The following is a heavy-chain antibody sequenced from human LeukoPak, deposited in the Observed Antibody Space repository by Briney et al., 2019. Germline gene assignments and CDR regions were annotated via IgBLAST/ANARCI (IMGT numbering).Heavy chain of an antibody. Sequence: ASVKVSCKASGYTFTSYAMHWVRQAPGQRLEWMGWINACNGNTKYSQKFQGRVTITRDTSASTAYMELSSLRSEDTAVYYCARDLREYYGSGSYTLFDYWGQGTLVTVSS. J-gene: IGHJ4*02. CDR2: INACNGNT. V-gene: IGHV1-3*01. D-gene: IGHD3-10*01. CDR1: GYTFTSYA. CDR3: ARDLREYYGSGSYTLFDY.